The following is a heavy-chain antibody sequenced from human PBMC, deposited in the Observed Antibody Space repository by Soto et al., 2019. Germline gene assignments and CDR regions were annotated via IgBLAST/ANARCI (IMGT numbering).Heavy chain of an antibody. Sequence: QVQLVQSGAEVKKPVSSVKVSCKASGGTFTSYGINWVRQAPGQGLEWMGGIIPIFGTAKYAQKFQGRLTITADASTSTAYMELSSRRSEDTAVYYCVFNYYDESGYPQWGQGTPVTVSS. V-gene: IGHV1-69*12. CDR2: IIPIFGTA. J-gene: IGHJ4*02. CDR1: GGTFTSYG. D-gene: IGHD3-22*01. CDR3: VFNYYDESGYPQ.